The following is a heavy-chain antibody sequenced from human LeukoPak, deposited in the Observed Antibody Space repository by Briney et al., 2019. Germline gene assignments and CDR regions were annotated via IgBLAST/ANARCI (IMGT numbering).Heavy chain of an antibody. CDR3: ARDRRLRLEVYYYYGMDV. J-gene: IGHJ6*02. Sequence: GGSLRLSCAASGFTFSSYWMSWVRQAPGKGLEWVANIKQDGSEKYYVDSVKGRFTISRDNAKNSLYLQMNSLRAEDTAVYYCARDRRLRLEVYYYYGMDVWGQGTTVTVSS. D-gene: IGHD5-12*01. V-gene: IGHV3-7*01. CDR1: GFTFSSYW. CDR2: IKQDGSEK.